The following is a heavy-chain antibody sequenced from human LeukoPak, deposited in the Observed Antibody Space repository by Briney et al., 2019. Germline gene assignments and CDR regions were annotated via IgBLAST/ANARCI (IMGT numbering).Heavy chain of an antibody. D-gene: IGHD3-22*01. CDR2: ISGDGGST. Sequence: PGGSPRLSCAASGFTFDDYAMHWVRQAPGKGLEWVSLISGDGGSTYYADSVKGRFTISRDNSKNSLYLQMNSLRTEDTALYYCAKESIAVVITYGMDVWGQGTTVTVSS. CDR3: AKESIAVVITYGMDV. V-gene: IGHV3-43*02. CDR1: GFTFDDYA. J-gene: IGHJ6*02.